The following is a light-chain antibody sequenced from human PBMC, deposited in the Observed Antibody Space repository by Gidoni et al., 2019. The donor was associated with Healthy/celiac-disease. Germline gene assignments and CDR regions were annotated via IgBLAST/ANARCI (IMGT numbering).Light chain of an antibody. CDR1: QSVSSY. J-gene: IGKJ5*01. CDR2: DAS. V-gene: IGKV3-11*01. CDR3: QQRSNWPPIT. Sequence: DIVLTQSPATLSLSPGEIATLSCMASQSVSSYLAWYQQKPGQAPRLLFYDASNRATGIPARCSGGGSGTDITLTIRRLGTEDFAVYYSQQRSNWPPITFGQGTRLEIK.